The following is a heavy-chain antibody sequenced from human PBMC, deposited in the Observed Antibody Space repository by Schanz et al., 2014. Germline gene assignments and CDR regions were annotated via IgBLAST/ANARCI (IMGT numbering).Heavy chain of an antibody. CDR2: ISVYTGNT. CDR1: GYTFTTYA. Sequence: QIQLVQSGPEVKKPGATVKVSCKASGYTFTTYAMSWMRQAPGQGLEWVGWISVYTGNTKYGQKVQGRVTMTADTSTNTAYMELRSLRSDDTAVYYCAKAEYDILTDSYSRLDPWGQGTLVTGSS. V-gene: IGHV1-18*01. J-gene: IGHJ5*02. D-gene: IGHD3-9*01. CDR3: AKAEYDILTDSYSRLDP.